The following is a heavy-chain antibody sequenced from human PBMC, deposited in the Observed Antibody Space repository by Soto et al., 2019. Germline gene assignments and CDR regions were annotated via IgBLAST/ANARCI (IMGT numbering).Heavy chain of an antibody. CDR3: ASFKWAEWLLPTAMDV. J-gene: IGHJ6*03. V-gene: IGHV4-39*01. CDR2: IYYSGST. CDR1: GGSISNSSYY. D-gene: IGHD3-3*01. Sequence: SETLSLTCTVSGGSISNSSYYWGWIRQPPGKGLEWIGSIYYSGSTYYNPSLKSRVTISVDTSKNQFSLKLSSVTAADTAVYYCASFKWAEWLLPTAMDVWGKGTTVTVSS.